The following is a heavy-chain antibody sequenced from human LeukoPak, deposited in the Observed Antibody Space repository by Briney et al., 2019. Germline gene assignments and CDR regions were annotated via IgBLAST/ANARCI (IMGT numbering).Heavy chain of an antibody. CDR3: AKGSPAPDY. Sequence: GGSLRLSCAASGFTFSGHGMSWVRQAPGKGLESVSIISGNSGSTYYADSVKGRFTISRDNSKNTLYLQMNSLRAEDTAVYYCAKGSPAPDYWGQGTLVTVS. CDR1: GFTFSGHG. J-gene: IGHJ4*02. V-gene: IGHV3-23*01. CDR2: ISGNSGST.